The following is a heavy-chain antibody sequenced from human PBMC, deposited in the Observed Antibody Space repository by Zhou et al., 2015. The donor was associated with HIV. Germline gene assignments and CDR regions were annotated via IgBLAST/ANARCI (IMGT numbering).Heavy chain of an antibody. CDR3: ARASITLYHYGMDV. Sequence: QVRLVQSGADMKKPGASVKVSCKASGFTFTNYYIHWVRQAPGQGLEWVGWINPNTGGTNFAQRFRGWISMTRDTSISTAYMELSRLTSGDTAVYYCARASITLYHYGMDVWARGPRSSSP. CDR2: INPNTGGT. V-gene: IGHV1-2*04. J-gene: IGHJ6*02. CDR1: GFTFTNYY. D-gene: IGHD5-12*01.